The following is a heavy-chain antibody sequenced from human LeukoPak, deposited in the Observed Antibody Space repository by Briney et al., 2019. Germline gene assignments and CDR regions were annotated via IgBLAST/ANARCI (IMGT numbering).Heavy chain of an antibody. Sequence: GGSLRLSCAASGFTFSSYGMHWVRQAPGKGLEWVAVISYDGSNKYYADSVKGRFTTSRDNSKNTLYLQMNSLRAEDTAVYYCAKDVYGYHHYYYGMDVWGQGTTVTVSS. CDR3: AKDVYGYHHYYYGMDV. V-gene: IGHV3-30*18. J-gene: IGHJ6*02. D-gene: IGHD5-18*01. CDR1: GFTFSSYG. CDR2: ISYDGSNK.